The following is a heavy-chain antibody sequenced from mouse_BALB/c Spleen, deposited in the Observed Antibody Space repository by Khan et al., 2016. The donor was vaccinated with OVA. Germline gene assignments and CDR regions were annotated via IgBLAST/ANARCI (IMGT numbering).Heavy chain of an antibody. V-gene: IGHV1S135*01. CDR2: IDPYNGGT. D-gene: IGHD2-14*01. CDR1: GYAFTSYN. Sequence: EVQLQESGPELVKPGASVKVSCKASGYAFTSYNMYWVKQSHGKSLEWIGYIDPYNGGTSYNQKFKGKATLTVDKSSSTAYMHLNSLTSEDSAVYYCARRGEVRRKGGFYYAVDYWGRGTAVTVSS. CDR3: ARRGEVRRKGGFYYAVDY. J-gene: IGHJ4*01.